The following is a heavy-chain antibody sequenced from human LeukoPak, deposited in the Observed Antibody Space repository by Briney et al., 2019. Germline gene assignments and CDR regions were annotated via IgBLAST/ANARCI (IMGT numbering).Heavy chain of an antibody. CDR3: ARHQDCSGGSCYFNY. CDR1: GGSISSSSYY. D-gene: IGHD2-15*01. Sequence: SETLSLTCTVSGGSISSSSYYWGWIRQPPGKGLEWIGSIHYSGSTYYNPSLKSRVTISVDTSKNQFSLKLSSVTATDTAVYYCARHQDCSGGSCYFNYWGQGTLVTVSS. CDR2: IHYSGST. V-gene: IGHV4-39*01. J-gene: IGHJ4*02.